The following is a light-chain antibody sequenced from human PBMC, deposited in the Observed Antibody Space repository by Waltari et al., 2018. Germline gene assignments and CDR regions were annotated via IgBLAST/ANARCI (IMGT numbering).Light chain of an antibody. V-gene: IGLV1-44*01. CDR1: SSNIGSNP. Sequence: SVLTQSPSASGAPGQRVTISCSGSSSNIGSNPVNWYQQVPGTAPKLLIYTNNQRPSGVPGRFSGSKSGTSASLAIAGLQSEDEAVYFCAAWDGNLNADVVFGEGTKLTVL. CDR2: TNN. J-gene: IGLJ2*01. CDR3: AAWDGNLNADVV.